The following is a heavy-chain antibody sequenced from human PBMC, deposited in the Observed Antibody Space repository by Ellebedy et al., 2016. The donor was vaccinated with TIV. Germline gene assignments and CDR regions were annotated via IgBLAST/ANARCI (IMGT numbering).Heavy chain of an antibody. J-gene: IGHJ4*02. CDR3: AKGATILGSIVGS. D-gene: IGHD5-24*01. CDR1: GFTFSRYY. V-gene: IGHV3-30*18. Sequence: GESLKISCAASGFTFSRYYMNWVRQAPGKGLEWLALVSSDGNIKHYADSVKGRFTISRDNSKNTLIVDMNSLRPEDTAVYYCAKGATILGSIVGSWGQGTLVSVSS. CDR2: VSSDGNIK.